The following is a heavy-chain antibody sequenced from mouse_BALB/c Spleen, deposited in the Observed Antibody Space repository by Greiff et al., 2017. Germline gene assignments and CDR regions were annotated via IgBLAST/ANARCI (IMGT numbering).Heavy chain of an antibody. V-gene: IGHV1-69*02. CDR1: GYTFTSYW. J-gene: IGHJ4*01. D-gene: IGHD2-3*01. CDR3: TRSGFDGWGDY. Sequence: VQLQQPGAELVRPGASVKLSCKASGYTFTSYWINWVKQRPGQGLEWIGNIYPSDSYTNYNQKFKDKATLTVDKSSSTAYMQLSSPTSEDSAVYYCTRSGFDGWGDYWGQGTSVTVSS. CDR2: IYPSDSYT.